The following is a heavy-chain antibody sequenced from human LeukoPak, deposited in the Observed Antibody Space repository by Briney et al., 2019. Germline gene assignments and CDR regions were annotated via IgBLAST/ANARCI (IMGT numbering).Heavy chain of an antibody. CDR1: GFTFSSYA. Sequence: GGSLRLSCAASGFTFSSYAMSWVRQGPGKGLEWVAATSSSDPGTYHADSVRGRFTISRDNSKNTLYLQMNRLRVEGAAVYYCARAPVTSCRGAFCYPFDYWGQGTLVTVSS. J-gene: IGHJ4*02. CDR2: TSSSDPGT. D-gene: IGHD2-15*01. CDR3: ARAPVTSCRGAFCYPFDY. V-gene: IGHV3-23*01.